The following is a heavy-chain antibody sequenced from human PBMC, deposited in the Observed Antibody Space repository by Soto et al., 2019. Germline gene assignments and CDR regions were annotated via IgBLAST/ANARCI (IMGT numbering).Heavy chain of an antibody. CDR1: GYTSTRYD. CDR2: MNPNSGNT. J-gene: IGHJ6*03. CDR3: ARGLTETYYDFWSGHRAPYHYYMDV. D-gene: IGHD3-3*01. V-gene: IGHV1-8*01. Sequence: GASLKVSCKASGYTSTRYDSNWVRQATGQGLEWMGWMNPNSGNTGYAQKFQGRVTMTRNTSISTAYMELSSLRSEDTAVYYCARGLTETYYDFWSGHRAPYHYYMDVWGKGTTVTVSS.